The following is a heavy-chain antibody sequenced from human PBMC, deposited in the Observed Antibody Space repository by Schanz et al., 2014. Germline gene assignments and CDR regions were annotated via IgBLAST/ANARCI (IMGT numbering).Heavy chain of an antibody. D-gene: IGHD2-15*01. CDR3: ARDAVALVPEYFMDV. CDR1: GFTFISYD. CDR2: IRYDGRNK. Sequence: QVQLVDSGGGLVKPGGSLRLSCVASGFTFISYDIHWVRQAPGKGLEWVAVIRYDGRNKNFVDSVKGRFTISRDNSMNTLHLQMDGLRVEDTAVYYCARDAVALVPEYFMDVWGKGTPVTVSS. V-gene: IGHV3-33*01. J-gene: IGHJ6*03.